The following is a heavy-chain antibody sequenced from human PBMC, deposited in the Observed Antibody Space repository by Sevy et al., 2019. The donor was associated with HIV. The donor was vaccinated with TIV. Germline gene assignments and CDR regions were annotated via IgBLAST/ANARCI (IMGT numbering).Heavy chain of an antibody. CDR2: ISYDGSNK. V-gene: IGHV3-30*04. J-gene: IGHJ4*02. D-gene: IGHD3-22*01. CDR1: GFTFSSYA. Sequence: GGSLRLSCAASGFTFSSYAMHWVRQAPGKGLEWVAVISYDGSNKYYADSVKRRFTISRDNSKNTLYLQMNSLRAEDTAVYYCASLYDSSGYYPLYWGQGTLVTVSS. CDR3: ASLYDSSGYYPLY.